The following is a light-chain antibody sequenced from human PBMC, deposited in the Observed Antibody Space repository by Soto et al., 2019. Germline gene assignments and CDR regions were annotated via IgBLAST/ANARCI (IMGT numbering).Light chain of an antibody. CDR1: QNIGNN. Sequence: DIQMTQSPSSLSASVGDRVTITCRASQNIGNNLNWYQQKPGRAPKLLSYAASRVHSGVPSRFSASGSGTDFTVTISSLQLEDLATYYCQQSHSSPPNTFGQGPTVE. CDR3: QQSHSSPPNT. J-gene: IGKJ2*01. CDR2: AAS. V-gene: IGKV1-39*01.